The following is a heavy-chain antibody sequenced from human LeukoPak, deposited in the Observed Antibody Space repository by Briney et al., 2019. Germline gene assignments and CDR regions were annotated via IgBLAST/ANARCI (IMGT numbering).Heavy chain of an antibody. J-gene: IGHJ3*02. CDR1: GGSISSYY. V-gene: IGHV4-59*08. Sequence: SETLSLTCTVSGGSISSYYWSWIRQPPGKGLEWIGYIYYSGSTNYNPSLKSRVTISVDTSKNQFSLKLSSVTAADTAVYYCARGGIYDSSGYKDAFDIWGQGTVVTVSS. CDR2: IYYSGST. CDR3: ARGGIYDSSGYKDAFDI. D-gene: IGHD3-22*01.